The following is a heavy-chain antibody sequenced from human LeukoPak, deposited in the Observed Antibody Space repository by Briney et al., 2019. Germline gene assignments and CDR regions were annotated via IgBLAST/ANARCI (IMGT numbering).Heavy chain of an antibody. V-gene: IGHV4-61*02. CDR3: ARERRGGYYYGSGTYPDY. CDR1: GGSISSGSYY. CDR2: IYTSGST. D-gene: IGHD3-10*01. J-gene: IGHJ4*02. Sequence: PSETLSLTCTVSGGSISSGSYYWSWIRQPAGKGLEWIGRIYTSGSTNYNPSLKSRVTISVDTSKNQFSLKLSSVAAADTAVYHCARERRGGYYYGSGTYPDYWGQGTLVTVSS.